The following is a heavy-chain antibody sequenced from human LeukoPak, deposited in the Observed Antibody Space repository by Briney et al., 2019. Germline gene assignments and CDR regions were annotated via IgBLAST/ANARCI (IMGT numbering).Heavy chain of an antibody. V-gene: IGHV4-39*01. Sequence: SETLSLTCTVSGGSISSSSYYWGWIRQPPGKGLEWIGSIYYSGSTYYNPSLKSRVTISVDTSKNQFSLKLSSVTAADTAAYYCARIVSSSWFDYWGQGTLVTVSS. D-gene: IGHD6-13*01. CDR1: GGSISSSSYY. CDR2: IYYSGST. J-gene: IGHJ4*02. CDR3: ARIVSSSWFDY.